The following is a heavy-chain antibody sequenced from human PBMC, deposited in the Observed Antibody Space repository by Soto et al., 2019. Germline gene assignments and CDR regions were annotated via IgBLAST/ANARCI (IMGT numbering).Heavy chain of an antibody. CDR3: TTDRENGFWSGPLYYYGMDV. J-gene: IGHJ6*02. V-gene: IGHV3-15*01. CDR1: GFTFSNAW. CDR2: IKSKTDGGTT. Sequence: EVQLVESGGGLVKPGGSLRLSCAASGFTFSNAWMSWVRQAPGKGLEWVGRIKSKTDGGTTDYAAPVKGRFTISRDDSKNTLYLQMNSLKTEDTAVYYCTTDRENGFWSGPLYYYGMDVWGQGTTVTVSS. D-gene: IGHD3-3*01.